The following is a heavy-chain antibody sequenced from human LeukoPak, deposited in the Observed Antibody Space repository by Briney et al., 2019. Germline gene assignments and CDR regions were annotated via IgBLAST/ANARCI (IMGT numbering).Heavy chain of an antibody. D-gene: IGHD5-18*01. V-gene: IGHV3-53*01. CDR2: IYSGGST. CDR1: GFTVSSNY. J-gene: IGHJ4*02. Sequence: PGGSLRLSCAASGFTVSSNYMSWVRQAPGKGLEWVSVIYSGGSTYYADSVKGRFTISRDNSKNTLYLQMNSLRAEDTATYYCAKDPGYSHGYGFDYWGQGTLVTVSS. CDR3: AKDPGYSHGYGFDY.